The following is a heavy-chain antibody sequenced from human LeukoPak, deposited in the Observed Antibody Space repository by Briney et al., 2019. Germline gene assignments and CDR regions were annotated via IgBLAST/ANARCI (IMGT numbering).Heavy chain of an antibody. J-gene: IGHJ2*01. CDR2: INHSGST. V-gene: IGHV4-34*01. D-gene: IGHD3-10*01. Sequence: SETLSLTCAVYGGSFSGYYWSWIRQPPGKGLEWIGEINHSGSTNYNPSLKSRVTISVDTSKNQFSLKLSSVTAADTAVYYCARQGKEMVRGVIYHWYFDLWGRGTLVTVSS. CDR3: ARQGKEMVRGVIYHWYFDL. CDR1: GGSFSGYY.